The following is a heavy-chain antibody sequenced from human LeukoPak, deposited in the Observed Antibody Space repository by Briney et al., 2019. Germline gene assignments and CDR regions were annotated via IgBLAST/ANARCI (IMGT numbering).Heavy chain of an antibody. CDR2: IYYSGST. V-gene: IGHV4-59*01. CDR3: ARGRVSRDYWGSYYMDV. CDR1: GGSISSYY. J-gene: IGHJ6*03. D-gene: IGHD4-17*01. Sequence: SETLSLTFTVSGGSISSYYWSWIRQPPGKGLEWIGYIYYSGSTNYNPSLKSRVTISVDTSKNQFSLKLSSVTAADTAVYYCARGRVSRDYWGSYYMDVWGKGTTVTVSS.